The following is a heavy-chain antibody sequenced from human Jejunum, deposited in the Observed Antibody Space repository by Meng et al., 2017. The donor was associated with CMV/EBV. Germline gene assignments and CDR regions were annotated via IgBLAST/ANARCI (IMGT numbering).Heavy chain of an antibody. D-gene: IGHD1-14*01. Sequence: SRASIISVASSWRWLRQPPGKGLEWIGYIYYSGSTSYHPSLESRVTISVDTSKNQFSLNVMSVTAADTAVYYCAREGTNSYYFDYWGQGTLVTVSS. CDR2: IYYSGST. J-gene: IGHJ4*02. V-gene: IGHV4-30-4*01. CDR3: AREGTNSYYFDY. CDR1: RASIISVASS.